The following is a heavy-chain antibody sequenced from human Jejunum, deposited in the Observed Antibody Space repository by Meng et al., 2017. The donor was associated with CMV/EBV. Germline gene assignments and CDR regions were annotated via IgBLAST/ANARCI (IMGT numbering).Heavy chain of an antibody. J-gene: IGHJ3*02. CDR3: VRTTRYQLLSAFDI. CDR2: FSSSSDYT. V-gene: IGHV3-21*01. CDR1: GFTFRDFS. D-gene: IGHD2-2*01. Sequence: GFTFRDFSINWVRQAPGKGVEWVSSFSSSSDYTYYAHLVKGRFTISRDNAKNSLYLQMNSLRVEDTAVYYCVRTTRYQLLSAFDIWGQGTMVTVSS.